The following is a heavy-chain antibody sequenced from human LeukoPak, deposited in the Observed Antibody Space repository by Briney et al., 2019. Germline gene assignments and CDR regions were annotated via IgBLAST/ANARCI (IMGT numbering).Heavy chain of an antibody. CDR1: GGSISSYY. D-gene: IGHD3-10*01. Sequence: PSETLSLTCTVSGGSISSYYWSWTRQPPGKGLEWIGYIYYSGSTNYNPSLKSRVTISVDTSKNQFSLKLSSVSAADTAVYYCARDGTYYYGSGSAEGMDVWGQGTTVTVSS. J-gene: IGHJ6*02. CDR2: IYYSGST. CDR3: ARDGTYYYGSGSAEGMDV. V-gene: IGHV4-59*01.